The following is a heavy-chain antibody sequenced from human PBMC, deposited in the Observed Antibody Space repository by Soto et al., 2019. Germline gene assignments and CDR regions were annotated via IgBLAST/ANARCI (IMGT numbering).Heavy chain of an antibody. CDR1: GGSISSGGYY. J-gene: IGHJ4*02. CDR2: IYYSGST. CDR3: AKHSAVLLWCGELIH. Sequence: QVQLQESGPGLVKPSQSLSLTCTVSGGSISSGGYYWSWIRQHPGKGLEWIGYIYYSGSTYYNPSIKSRVTISVDTSKNQFSLKLSSVTAADTAVYYCAKHSAVLLWCGELIHWGQGTLVTVSS. V-gene: IGHV4-31*03. D-gene: IGHD3-10*01.